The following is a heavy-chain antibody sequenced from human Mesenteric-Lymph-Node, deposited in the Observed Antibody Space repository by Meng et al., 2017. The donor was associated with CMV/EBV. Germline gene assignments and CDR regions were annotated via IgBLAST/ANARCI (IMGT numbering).Heavy chain of an antibody. J-gene: IGHJ6*02. V-gene: IGHV3-21*01. CDR3: ARGEGYYGSGSYSNYYYGMDV. Sequence: GESLKISCAASGFTFSSYSMNWVRQAPGKGLEWVSSISSSSSYIYYEDSVKGRFTISRDKAKNSLYLQMNSLRAEDTAVYYCARGEGYYGSGSYSNYYYGMDVWGQGTTVTVSS. D-gene: IGHD3-10*01. CDR1: GFTFSSYS. CDR2: ISSSSSYI.